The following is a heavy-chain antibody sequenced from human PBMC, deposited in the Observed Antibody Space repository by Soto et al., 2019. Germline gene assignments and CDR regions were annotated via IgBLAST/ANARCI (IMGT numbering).Heavy chain of an antibody. CDR3: ARDKGGYSGYPTYNWFDP. V-gene: IGHV4-59*01. CDR2: IYYNGNT. CDR1: GGSISSYY. Sequence: SETLSLTCSVSGGSISSYYWNWIRQPPGKGLEWIGYIYYNGNTNYNPSLRSRVILSLDTSKNQFSLKLSSVTAADTAVYYCARDKGGYSGYPTYNWFDPWGQGTLVTVS. D-gene: IGHD5-12*01. J-gene: IGHJ5*02.